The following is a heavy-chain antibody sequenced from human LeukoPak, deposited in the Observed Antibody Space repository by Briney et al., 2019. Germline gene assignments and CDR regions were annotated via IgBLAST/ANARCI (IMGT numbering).Heavy chain of an antibody. CDR3: ARGDGYNDAEYLQH. D-gene: IGHD5-24*01. J-gene: IGHJ1*01. V-gene: IGHV3-33*08. Sequence: GGSLRLSCEASGLTFSTRPMCWVRQAPGKGLEWVAVIWYDGSNKYYGDSVKGRFTISRDNSKKTLYLQMNSLRVEDTAVYYCARGDGYNDAEYLQHWGQGTLVAVS. CDR2: IWYDGSNK. CDR1: GLTFSTRP.